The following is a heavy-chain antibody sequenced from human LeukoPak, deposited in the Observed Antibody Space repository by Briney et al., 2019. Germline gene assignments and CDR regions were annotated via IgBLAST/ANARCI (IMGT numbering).Heavy chain of an antibody. Sequence: SGTLSLTCAVSGGSISSSNWWSWVRQPPGKGLEWIEEIYHSGSTNYNPSLKSRVTISVDKSKNQFSLKLSSVTAADTAVYYCARDLFIAARRRGAFDIWGQGTMVTVSS. CDR3: ARDLFIAARRRGAFDI. V-gene: IGHV4-4*02. CDR1: GGSISSSNW. J-gene: IGHJ3*02. D-gene: IGHD6-6*01. CDR2: IYHSGST.